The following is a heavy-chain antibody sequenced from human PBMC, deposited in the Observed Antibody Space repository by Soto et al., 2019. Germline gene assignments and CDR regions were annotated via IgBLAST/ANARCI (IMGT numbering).Heavy chain of an antibody. V-gene: IGHV1-69*13. J-gene: IGHJ6*02. D-gene: IGHD3-16*02. Sequence: SVKVSCKASGGTFSSYAISWVRQAPGQGLEWMGGIIPIFGTANYAQKFQGRVTITADESTSTAYMELSSLRSEDTAVYYCARANVWGSYRHTEDPYYGMDVWGQGTTVTVSS. CDR3: ARANVWGSYRHTEDPYYGMDV. CDR1: GGTFSSYA. CDR2: IIPIFGTA.